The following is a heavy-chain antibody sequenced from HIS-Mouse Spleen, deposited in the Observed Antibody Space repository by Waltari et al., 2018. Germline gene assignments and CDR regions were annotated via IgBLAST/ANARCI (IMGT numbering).Heavy chain of an antibody. Sequence: EVQLVETGGGLIQPGGSLRLSCAASGFTVSRNYLIRVRQATGKGLEWVSVIYGGGSTYYAASVKGRFTISRDNSKNTLYLQMNSLRAEDTAVYYCARHYYYGSGSYYFDYWGQGTLVTVSS. D-gene: IGHD3-10*01. CDR3: ARHYYYGSGSYYFDY. CDR2: IYGGGST. CDR1: GFTVSRNY. V-gene: IGHV3-53*02. J-gene: IGHJ4*02.